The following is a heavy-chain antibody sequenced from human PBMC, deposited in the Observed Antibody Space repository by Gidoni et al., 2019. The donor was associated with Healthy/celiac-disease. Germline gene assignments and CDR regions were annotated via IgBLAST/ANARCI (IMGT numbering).Heavy chain of an antibody. V-gene: IGHV3-7*01. CDR1: GFTFSSYW. J-gene: IGHJ4*02. D-gene: IGHD1-26*01. Sequence: EVQLVESGGGLVQPGGSLRLSCEASGFTFSSYWMSWVRQAPGKGLEWVANIKQDGSEKYYVDSVKGRFTISRDNAKNSLYLQMNSLRAEDTAVYYCAREGPVGAGDYWGQGTLVTVSS. CDR2: IKQDGSEK. CDR3: AREGPVGAGDY.